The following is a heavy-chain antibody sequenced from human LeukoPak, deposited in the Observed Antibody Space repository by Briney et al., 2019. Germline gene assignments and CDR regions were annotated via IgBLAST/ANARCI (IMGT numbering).Heavy chain of an antibody. CDR1: GGSISSYY. J-gene: IGHJ3*02. CDR2: IYYSGST. CDR3: ARVGGYDDAFDI. Sequence: SETLSLTCTVSGGSISSYYWSWIRQPPGKGLEWIGYIYYSGSTNYNPSLKSRVTISVDTSKNLFSLKLSSVTAADTAVYYCARVGGYDDAFDIWGQGTMVTVSS. D-gene: IGHD3-10*01. V-gene: IGHV4-59*01.